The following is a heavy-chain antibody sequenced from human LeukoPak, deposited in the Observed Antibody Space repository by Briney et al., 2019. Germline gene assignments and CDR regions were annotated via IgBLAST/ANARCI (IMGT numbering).Heavy chain of an antibody. CDR3: ARARYCSSTSCYSFDY. J-gene: IGHJ4*02. CDR1: GFTVSSNY. Sequence: GGSLRLSCAASGFTVSSNYMSWVRQAPGKGLEWVSVIYSGGSTYYADSVKGRFTISRDNSKNTLYLQRNSLRAEDTAVYYCARARYCSSTSCYSFDYWGQGTLVTVSS. CDR2: IYSGGST. D-gene: IGHD2-2*01. V-gene: IGHV3-53*01.